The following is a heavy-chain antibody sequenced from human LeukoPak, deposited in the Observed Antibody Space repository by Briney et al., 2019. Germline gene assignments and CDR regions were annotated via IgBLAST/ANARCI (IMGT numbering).Heavy chain of an antibody. J-gene: IGHJ4*02. D-gene: IGHD6-6*01. CDR1: GFTFSRYW. CDR3: ARDVYSSSSFDC. V-gene: IGHV3-7*01. Sequence: AGGSLRLSCAASGFTFSRYWMSWVRQAPGKGLEWAANIKQDGSEKYYVDSVKGRFTISRDNAKNSLYLQMNTLRAEDTAVYYCARDVYSSSSFDCWGQGTLVTVSS. CDR2: IKQDGSEK.